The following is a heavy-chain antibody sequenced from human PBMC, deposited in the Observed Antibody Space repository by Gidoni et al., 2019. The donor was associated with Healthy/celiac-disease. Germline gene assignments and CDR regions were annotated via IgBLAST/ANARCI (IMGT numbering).Heavy chain of an antibody. CDR3: ARHGAADGNWFDP. Sequence: SSSYYWGWIRQPPGKGLEWIGSIYYSGSTYYNPSLKSRVTISVDTSKSQFSLKLSSVTAADTAVYYCARHGAADGNWFDPWGQGTLVTVSS. CDR2: IYYSGST. J-gene: IGHJ5*02. CDR1: SSSYY. V-gene: IGHV4-39*01. D-gene: IGHD2-15*01.